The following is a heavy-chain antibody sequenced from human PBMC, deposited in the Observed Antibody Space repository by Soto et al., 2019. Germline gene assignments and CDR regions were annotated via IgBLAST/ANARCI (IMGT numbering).Heavy chain of an antibody. J-gene: IGHJ6*02. CDR3: ARPRIPAAILGYYYGMDV. Sequence: HVQLVQSGAEVKKPGSSVKVSCKASGGTFSSYAISWVRQAPGQGLEWMGGIIPIFGTANYAQKFQGRVTITADESTSTAYMELSSLRSEDTAVYYCARPRIPAAILGYYYGMDVWGQGTTVTVSS. D-gene: IGHD2-2*02. CDR1: GGTFSSYA. CDR2: IIPIFGTA. V-gene: IGHV1-69*01.